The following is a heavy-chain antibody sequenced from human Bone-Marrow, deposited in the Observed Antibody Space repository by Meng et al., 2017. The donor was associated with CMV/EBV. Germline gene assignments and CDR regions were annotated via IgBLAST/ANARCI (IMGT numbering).Heavy chain of an antibody. CDR3: ARECRGNSLCNNYYGLDV. CDR2: IIPIFGTA. Sequence: SVKVSCKASGGTFSSYAISWVRQAPGQGLEWMGGIIPIFGTANYAQKFQDRVTITTNESTSTAYMELSSLRSEDTAVYYCARECRGNSLCNNYYGLDVWGQGTTVTVSS. V-gene: IGHV1-69*05. J-gene: IGHJ6*01. D-gene: IGHD4-23*01. CDR1: GGTFSSYA.